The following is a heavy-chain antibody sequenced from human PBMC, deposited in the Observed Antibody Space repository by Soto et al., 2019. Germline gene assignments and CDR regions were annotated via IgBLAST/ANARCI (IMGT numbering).Heavy chain of an antibody. CDR1: GYIFTNYY. CDR2: INPGRGAT. Sequence: QVQLVQSGAEVKKPGASVKVSCKASGYIFTNYYIYWVRQAPGQGLGYIGIINPGRGATDYAQKFQGRVTMTRETSTSTLYMELSSLRYEGTAVYYCAREMVVALIRWFDSWGQGTLFTVSS. D-gene: IGHD2-15*01. CDR3: AREMVVALIRWFDS. V-gene: IGHV1-46*01. J-gene: IGHJ5*01.